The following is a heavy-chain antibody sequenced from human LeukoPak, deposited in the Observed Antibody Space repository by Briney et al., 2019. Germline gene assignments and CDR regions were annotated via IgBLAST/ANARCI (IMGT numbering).Heavy chain of an antibody. CDR1: GFTFSSYG. CDR3: ARDHEVVVQRVGMDV. V-gene: IGHV3-33*01. CDR2: IWYDGSNK. D-gene: IGHD3-22*01. J-gene: IGHJ4*02. Sequence: PGRSLRLSCAASGFTFSSYGMHWVRQAPGKGLEWVAVIWYDGSNKYYADSVKGRFTISRDNSKNTLYLQMNSLRAEDTAVYYCARDHEVVVQRVGMDVWGQGTLVTVSS.